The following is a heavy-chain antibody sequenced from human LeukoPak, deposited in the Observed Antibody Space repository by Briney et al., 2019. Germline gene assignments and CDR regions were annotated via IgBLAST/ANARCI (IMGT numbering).Heavy chain of an antibody. CDR1: GGSISSGGYY. D-gene: IGHD7-27*01. CDR3: ARDKWGYFDY. CDR2: IYYSGST. Sequence: SQTLSLTCTVSGGSISSGGYYWSWIRQHPGKGLEWIGYIYYSGSTYYNPSLKSRVTISVDTSKNQFSLKLSSVTAADTAVYYCARDKWGYFDYWGQGTLVTVSS. V-gene: IGHV4-31*03. J-gene: IGHJ4*02.